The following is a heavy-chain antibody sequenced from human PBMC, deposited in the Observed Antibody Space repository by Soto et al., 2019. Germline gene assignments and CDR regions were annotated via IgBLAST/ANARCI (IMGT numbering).Heavy chain of an antibody. Sequence: PWGSLRLSCSASVFTFSSYGMHWFRQAPGKGLEWVAVISYDGSNKYYADSVKGRFTISRDNSKNTLYLQMNSLRAEDTAVYYCAKERWELLIPYYFDYWGQGTLVTVSS. CDR3: AKERWELLIPYYFDY. V-gene: IGHV3-30*18. J-gene: IGHJ4*02. D-gene: IGHD1-26*01. CDR1: VFTFSSYG. CDR2: ISYDGSNK.